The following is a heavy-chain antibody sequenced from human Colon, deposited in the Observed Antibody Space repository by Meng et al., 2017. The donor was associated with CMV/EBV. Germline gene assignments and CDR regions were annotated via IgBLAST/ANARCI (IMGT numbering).Heavy chain of an antibody. Sequence: ASVKVSCKSSGYIFNSYGISWVRQAPGQGLEWMGWISVYHGYTNYAQKFQGRITLTTDTSTSTAYMELRSLRSGDTAVYFCARSSSSGRVSPDPEDYYDYWGQGTLVTVSS. CDR3: ARSSSSGRVSPDPEDYYDY. V-gene: IGHV1-18*01. CDR1: GYIFNSYG. J-gene: IGHJ4*02. D-gene: IGHD6-19*01. CDR2: ISVYHGYT.